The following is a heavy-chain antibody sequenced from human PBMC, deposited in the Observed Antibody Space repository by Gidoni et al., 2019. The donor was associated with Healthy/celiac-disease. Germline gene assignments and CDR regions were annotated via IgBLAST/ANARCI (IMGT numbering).Heavy chain of an antibody. V-gene: IGHV1-8*01. CDR1: GYTFTSYD. D-gene: IGHD3-3*01. CDR2: MNPNSGNT. CDR3: ARSAQGDDFWSGYLGYPYFDY. Sequence: QVQLVQSGAEVKKPGASVKVSCKASGYTFTSYDINWVRQATGQGLEWMGWMNPNSGNTGYAQKFQGRVTMTRNTSISTAYMELSSLRSEDTAVYYCARSAQGDDFWSGYLGYPYFDYWGQGTLVTVSS. J-gene: IGHJ4*02.